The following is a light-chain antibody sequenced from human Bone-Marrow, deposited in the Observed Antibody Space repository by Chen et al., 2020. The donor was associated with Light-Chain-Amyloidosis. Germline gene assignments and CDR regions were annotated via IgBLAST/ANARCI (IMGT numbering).Light chain of an antibody. CDR3: QQYGTSPDYT. CDR1: QSISKNY. CDR2: GAS. J-gene: IGKJ2*01. V-gene: IGKV3-20*01. Sequence: EIWLTQPPGTRSLSPGERVTLSCRASQSISKNYVAWYQQRRGQAPRLLIYGASNRATGIPDRFSGSGSGTDFTLTISELEPEDFAVYYCQQYGTSPDYTFGQGTRLEIK.